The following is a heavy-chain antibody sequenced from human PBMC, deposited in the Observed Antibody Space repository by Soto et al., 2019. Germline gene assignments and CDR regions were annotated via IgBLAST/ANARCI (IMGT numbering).Heavy chain of an antibody. V-gene: IGHV1-18*01. J-gene: IGHJ4*02. CDR2: ISAYNSNT. CDR3: ARDTPPTDY. Sequence: QVQLVQSGAEVKKPGASLKVPCKTSGYTFTSYHISWVRQAPGQGLEWMGWISAYNSNTNYAQKFQGRVTMTTDTLTSTAYMELRSLRSDDTAVYYCARDTPPTDYWGQGTLVTVSS. CDR1: GYTFTSYH.